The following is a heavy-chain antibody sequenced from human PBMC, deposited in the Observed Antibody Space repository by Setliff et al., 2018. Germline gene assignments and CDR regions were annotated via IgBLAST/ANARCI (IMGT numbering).Heavy chain of an antibody. V-gene: IGHV3-23*01. CDR1: GFTFSNYA. D-gene: IGHD2-15*01. CDR2: ISGSASST. CDR3: AKARNAGYAGGWYLNY. Sequence: GGSLRLSCAASGFTFSNYAMGWVRQAPGEGLEWVSSISGSASSTYYADSVKGRFTISRDNSKNTLFLQMLSLRVEDTAVYYCAKARNAGYAGGWYLNYWGQGTLVTVSS. J-gene: IGHJ4*02.